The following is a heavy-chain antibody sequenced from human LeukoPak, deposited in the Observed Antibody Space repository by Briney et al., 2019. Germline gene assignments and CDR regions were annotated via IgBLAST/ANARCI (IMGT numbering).Heavy chain of an antibody. CDR3: ARGKVYGSGWFDTFDV. V-gene: IGHV4-59*01. CDR1: GGSIISYY. Sequence: SETLSLTCTVSGGSIISYYWSWIRQPPGKGLEWIGYIYDSGSTNYNPSLKSRVTISAVTSKNQFSLKLSSVTAADTAVYYCARGKVYGSGWFDTFDVWGQGTLAFVSS. CDR2: IYDSGST. D-gene: IGHD6-13*01. J-gene: IGHJ3*01.